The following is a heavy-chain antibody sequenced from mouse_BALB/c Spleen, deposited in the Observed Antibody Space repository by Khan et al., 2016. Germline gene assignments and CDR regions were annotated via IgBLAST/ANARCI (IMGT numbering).Heavy chain of an antibody. J-gene: IGHJ3*01. Sequence: VQLKQSGAELVKPGASVKLSCTASGFNIKDTYMHWVKQRPEQGLEWIGRIDPANGNTKYDPKFQGKATITADTSSNTAYLQLSSLTSEDTAVYYCVDSSGYWFAYWGQGTLVTVAA. V-gene: IGHV14-3*02. CDR1: GFNIKDTY. D-gene: IGHD3-2*01. CDR2: IDPANGNT. CDR3: VDSSGYWFAY.